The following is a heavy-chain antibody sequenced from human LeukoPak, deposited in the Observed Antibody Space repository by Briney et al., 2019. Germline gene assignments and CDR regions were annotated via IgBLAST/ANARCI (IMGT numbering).Heavy chain of an antibody. CDR2: VSYDGSNK. J-gene: IGHJ4*02. Sequence: GGSLRLSCAPSGVIFNNFAFHWVRQAPGKGLEWIAAVSYDGSNKYYADSVRGRLTISRDNSRNALYVQLTSLRLEDTALYYCVKDLTGTWSFDYWGQGTLVTVSS. V-gene: IGHV3-30*14. D-gene: IGHD3-9*01. CDR3: VKDLTGTWSFDY. CDR1: GVIFNNFA.